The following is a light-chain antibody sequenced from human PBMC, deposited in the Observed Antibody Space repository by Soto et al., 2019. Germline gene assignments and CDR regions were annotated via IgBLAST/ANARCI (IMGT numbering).Light chain of an antibody. Sequence: EIVLTQSPATLSLSPGERATLSCRASQSVSSYLAWYQQKPGQAPRLLIYDASNRATGIPARCSGSGSGTDFPLTISSLEPDDFAVYYCQQRSNWPALTFGGGTKVEIK. V-gene: IGKV3-11*01. CDR1: QSVSSY. CDR2: DAS. CDR3: QQRSNWPALT. J-gene: IGKJ4*01.